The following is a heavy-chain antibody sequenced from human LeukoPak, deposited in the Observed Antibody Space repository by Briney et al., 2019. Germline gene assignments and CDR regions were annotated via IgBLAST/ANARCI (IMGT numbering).Heavy chain of an antibody. J-gene: IGHJ4*02. CDR2: IWYDGSNK. CDR3: ARDRLMVRGVIITFYFDY. Sequence: GRSLRLSCAASGFTFSSYGVHWVRQAPGKGLEWVAVIWYDGSNKYYADSVKGRFTISRDNSKNTLYLQMNSLRAEDTAVYYCARDRLMVRGVIITFYFDYWGQGTLVTVSS. V-gene: IGHV3-33*01. D-gene: IGHD3-10*01. CDR1: GFTFSSYG.